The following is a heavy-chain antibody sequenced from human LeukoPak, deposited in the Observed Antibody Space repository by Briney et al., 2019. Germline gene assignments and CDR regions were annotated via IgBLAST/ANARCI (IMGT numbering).Heavy chain of an antibody. CDR3: AGTYFGVVIIPYFDY. J-gene: IGHJ4*02. D-gene: IGHD3-3*01. CDR1: GFTFDDYG. CDR2: INWNGGST. Sequence: GGSLRLSCAASGFTFDDYGMSWVRQAPGKGLEWVSGINWNGGSTGYADSVKGRFTISRDNAKNSLYLQMNSLRAEDTALYYCAGTYFGVVIIPYFDYWGQGTLVTVSS. V-gene: IGHV3-20*04.